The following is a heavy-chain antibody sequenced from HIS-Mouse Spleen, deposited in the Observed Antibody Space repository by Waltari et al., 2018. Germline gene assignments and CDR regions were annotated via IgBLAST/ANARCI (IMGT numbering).Heavy chain of an antibody. D-gene: IGHD6-19*01. J-gene: IGHJ4*02. Sequence: QVQLVESGGGVVQPGRSLRLSCAASGFTFSSYGMHWVRQAPGKGRGWVAVISYDGNNKYYADSVKGRFTISRDNSKNTLYLQMNSLRAEDTAVYYCAKASSGWLDYWGQGTLVTVSS. CDR1: GFTFSSYG. V-gene: IGHV3-30*18. CDR2: ISYDGNNK. CDR3: AKASSGWLDY.